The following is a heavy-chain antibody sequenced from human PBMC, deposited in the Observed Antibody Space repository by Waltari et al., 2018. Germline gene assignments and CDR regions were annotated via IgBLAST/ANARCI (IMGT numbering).Heavy chain of an antibody. Sequence: QVQLQESGPGLVKPSETLSLTCAVSGYSISSGYYWGWIRQPPGKGLEWIGSIYHSGSTYYNPSLKSRVTISVDTSKNQFSLKLSSVTAADTAVYYCARRPGGIEDDAFDIWGQGTMVTVSS. J-gene: IGHJ3*02. CDR1: GYSISSGYY. CDR2: IYHSGST. CDR3: ARRPGGIEDDAFDI. V-gene: IGHV4-38-2*01. D-gene: IGHD3-16*01.